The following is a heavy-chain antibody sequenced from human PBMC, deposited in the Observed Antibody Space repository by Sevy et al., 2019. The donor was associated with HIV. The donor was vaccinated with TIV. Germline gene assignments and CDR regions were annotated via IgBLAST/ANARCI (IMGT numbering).Heavy chain of an antibody. Sequence: GGSLRLSCAASGFTFSSYVMNWVRQAPGKGLEWVSSISGSGRSTYYADSVEGRFTISRDNSKNTLYLQMNSLRADDTAVYYCAKGYCSGGSCPRDYYYYGMDVWGQGTTVTVSS. CDR3: AKGYCSGGSCPRDYYYYGMDV. CDR1: GFTFSSYV. J-gene: IGHJ6*02. CDR2: ISGSGRST. V-gene: IGHV3-23*01. D-gene: IGHD2-15*01.